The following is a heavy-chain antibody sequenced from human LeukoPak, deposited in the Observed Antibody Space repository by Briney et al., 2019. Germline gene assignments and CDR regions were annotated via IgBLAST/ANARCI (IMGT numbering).Heavy chain of an antibody. J-gene: IGHJ6*03. Sequence: SETLSLTCTVSGYSISSGYYWGWIRPPPGKGLEWIGSIYHSGSTYYNPSLKSRVSISVDTSKTQFSLKLSSVTAADTAVYYCARSVRRTSWPQTRIYYYYYMDVWGKGTTVTVSS. CDR1: GYSISSGYY. V-gene: IGHV4-38-2*02. CDR2: IYHSGST. D-gene: IGHD2-2*01. CDR3: ARSVRRTSWPQTRIYYYYYMDV.